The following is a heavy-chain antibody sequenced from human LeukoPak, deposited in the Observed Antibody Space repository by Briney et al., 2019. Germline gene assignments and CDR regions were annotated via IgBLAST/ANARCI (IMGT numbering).Heavy chain of an antibody. CDR1: GGTFSSYA. V-gene: IGHV1-69*13. CDR2: IIPIFGTA. Sequence: SVKVSCKASGGTFSSYAISWVREAPGQGLEWMGGIIPIFGTANYAQKFQGRVTITADESTSTAYMELSSLRSEDTAVYYCARGRGNIVVVVSYFDYWGQGTLVTVSS. J-gene: IGHJ4*02. CDR3: ARGRGNIVVVVSYFDY. D-gene: IGHD2-21*01.